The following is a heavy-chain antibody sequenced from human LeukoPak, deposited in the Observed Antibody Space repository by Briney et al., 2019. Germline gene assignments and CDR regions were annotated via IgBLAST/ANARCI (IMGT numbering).Heavy chain of an antibody. CDR3: ARARVVTKWIDY. CDR1: GFTFSSYS. Sequence: GGSLRLSCAASGFTFSSYSMSWVRQAPGKGLEWVANIKQDGSEKYYVDSVKGRFTISRDNAKNSLYLQMNSLRAEDTAVYYCARARVVTKWIDYWGQGTLVTVSS. D-gene: IGHD2-21*02. J-gene: IGHJ4*02. CDR2: IKQDGSEK. V-gene: IGHV3-7*03.